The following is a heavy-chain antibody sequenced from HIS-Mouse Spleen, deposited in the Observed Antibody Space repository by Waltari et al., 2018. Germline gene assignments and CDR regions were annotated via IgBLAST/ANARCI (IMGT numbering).Heavy chain of an antibody. V-gene: IGHV1-2*02. D-gene: IGHD3-10*01. CDR3: ARLMVRGVTIDY. CDR1: GYTFTGYY. Sequence: QVQLVQSGAEVKKPGASVKVSCKASGYTFTGYYMHWVRQAPGQGLEWMGRIDRNGGDANEGRKFQGRITMTRDTSISTAYRELSRLRCDDTAVYYWARLMVRGVTIDYWGPGTLVTVSS. J-gene: IGHJ4*02. CDR2: IDRNGGDA.